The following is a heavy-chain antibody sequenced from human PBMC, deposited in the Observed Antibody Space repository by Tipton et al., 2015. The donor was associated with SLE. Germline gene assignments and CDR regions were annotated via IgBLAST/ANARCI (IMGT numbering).Heavy chain of an antibody. CDR2: ISYSGST. V-gene: IGHV4-59*01. Sequence: TLSLTCTVSGGSISGYYWSWIRQPPGKGLEWIGYISYSGSTNYNPSLKSRVTISVDTSKNQFSLKLSSVTADDTAVYYCASNNRDYFDYWGQGTLVTVSS. CDR1: GGSISGYY. CDR3: ASNNRDYFDY. J-gene: IGHJ4*02. D-gene: IGHD2/OR15-2a*01.